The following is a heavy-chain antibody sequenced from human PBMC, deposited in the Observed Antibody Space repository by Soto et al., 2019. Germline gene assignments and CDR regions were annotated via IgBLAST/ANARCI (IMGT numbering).Heavy chain of an antibody. J-gene: IGHJ6*02. Sequence: EVQVVESGGGLVQPGGSLRLSCAASGFTFSDYSMNWVRQAPGKGLEWVSYISSSSSMIYYADSVKGRFTISRDNAKNSLHLQMKRLRDVGTAVYYCARDCRSVTTHGVDVWGQGTTVTVSS. D-gene: IGHD4-4*01. CDR2: ISSSSSMI. CDR1: GFTFSDYS. V-gene: IGHV3-48*02. CDR3: ARDCRSVTTHGVDV.